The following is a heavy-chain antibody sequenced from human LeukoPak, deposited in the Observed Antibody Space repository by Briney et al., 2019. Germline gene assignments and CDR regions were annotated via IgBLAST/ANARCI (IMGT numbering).Heavy chain of an antibody. CDR1: GYNFNNYG. Sequence: ASVKVSCKTSGYNFNNYGISWVRQAPGQGLEWMGWISAYSGDTNYAQKLQGRVTMTIDTSTSTAYMELRSLRSDDTAVYYCARLEMYNYDSSGYYLGGYFDYWGQGTLVTVSS. CDR2: ISAYSGDT. CDR3: ARLEMYNYDSSGYYLGGYFDY. J-gene: IGHJ4*02. D-gene: IGHD3-22*01. V-gene: IGHV1-18*01.